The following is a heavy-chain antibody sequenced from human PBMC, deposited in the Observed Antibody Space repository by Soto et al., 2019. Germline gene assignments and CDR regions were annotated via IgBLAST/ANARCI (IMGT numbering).Heavy chain of an antibody. CDR1: GYTFTSYN. CDR2: INAGNGKT. V-gene: IGHV1-3*01. CDR3: ARADCSSTSCSLGFDP. Sequence: GASVKVSCKASGYTFTSYNMHWVRQAPGQRLEWMGWINAGNGKTKYSQRFQGRVTITRDTSASIAYMELRSLRSEDTAVYYCARADCSSTSCSLGFDPWGQGTLVTVSS. D-gene: IGHD2-2*01. J-gene: IGHJ5*02.